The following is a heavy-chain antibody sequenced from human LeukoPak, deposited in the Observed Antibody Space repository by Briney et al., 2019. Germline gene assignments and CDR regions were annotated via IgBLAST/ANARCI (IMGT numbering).Heavy chain of an antibody. V-gene: IGHV4-34*01. CDR3: ARTVLGYSSGFGY. CDR1: GGSLGGFY. J-gene: IGHJ4*02. Sequence: SETLSLTCAVYGGSLGGFYWSWIRHPPGKGLKGIGEINHSGSTNYNPSLKSRVTISVDTSKNQFSLKLSSVTAADTAVYYCARTVLGYSSGFGYWGQGTLVTVSS. CDR2: INHSGST. D-gene: IGHD6-19*01.